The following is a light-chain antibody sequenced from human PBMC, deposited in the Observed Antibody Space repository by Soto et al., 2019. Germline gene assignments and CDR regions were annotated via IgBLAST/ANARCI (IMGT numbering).Light chain of an antibody. J-gene: IGLJ1*01. CDR2: EGS. CDR1: SRDIDAYDY. CDR3: SSYAGSNNYV. V-gene: IGLV2-8*01. Sequence: QSALTQPRSVSGSPGQSVAISCTGTSRDIDAYDYVSWYQQHPGKAPKLMIYEGSKRPSGVPDRFSGSKSGNTASLTVSGLQAEDEADYYCSSYAGSNNYVFGTGTKVTVL.